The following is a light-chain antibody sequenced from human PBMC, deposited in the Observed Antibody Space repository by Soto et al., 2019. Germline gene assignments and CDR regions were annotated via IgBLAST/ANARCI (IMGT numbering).Light chain of an antibody. CDR2: GAS. J-gene: IGKJ1*01. CDR1: QSLSSNY. CDR3: QQYNNWPPWT. V-gene: IGKV3-20*01. Sequence: EIVLTQSPGTLSLSPGERATLSCRASQSLSSNYLAWYQQRPGQSPRLLVYGASSRATGIPDRFSGSGFGTDFALTISRLEPEDFAVYYCQQYNNWPPWTFGQGTKVEIK.